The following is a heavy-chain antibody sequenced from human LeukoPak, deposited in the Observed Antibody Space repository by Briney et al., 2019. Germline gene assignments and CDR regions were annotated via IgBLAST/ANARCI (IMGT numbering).Heavy chain of an antibody. Sequence: SETLSLTCAVYGGSFSGYYWSWIRQPPGKGLEWIGEINHSGSTNYNPSLKSRVTISVDTSKNQFSSKLSTVTAADTAVYYCARARAYDILTGYRYYYSMDVWGKGTTVTASS. J-gene: IGHJ6*04. CDR3: ARARAYDILTGYRYYYSMDV. D-gene: IGHD3-9*01. CDR1: GGSFSGYY. CDR2: INHSGST. V-gene: IGHV4-34*01.